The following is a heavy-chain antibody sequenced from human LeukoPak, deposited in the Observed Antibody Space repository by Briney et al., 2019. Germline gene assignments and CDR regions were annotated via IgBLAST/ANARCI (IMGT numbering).Heavy chain of an antibody. CDR3: FLNLHY. V-gene: IGHV3-23*01. Sequence: GGSLRLSCAASGFTFSSYAMSWVRQAPGKGLEWVSGISISGGGTYYADSVKGRFTISRDNSKNTLYLQMNSLRAEDTAVYYVFLNLHYWGQGILVTVSS. J-gene: IGHJ4*02. CDR2: ISISGGGT. D-gene: IGHD2-21*01. CDR1: GFTFSSYA.